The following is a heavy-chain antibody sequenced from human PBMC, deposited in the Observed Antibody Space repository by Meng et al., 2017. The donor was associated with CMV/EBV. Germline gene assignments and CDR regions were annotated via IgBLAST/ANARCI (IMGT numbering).Heavy chain of an antibody. CDR2: ISSSSSYI. CDR1: GFTFSSYS. Sequence: GGSLRLSCAASGFTFSSYSMNWVRQAPGKGLEWVSSISSSSSYIYYADSVKGRFTISRDNAKNSLYLQMNSLRAEETAVYYCARGYYGSGSYFPSFDYWGQGTLVTVSS. V-gene: IGHV3-21*01. J-gene: IGHJ4*02. D-gene: IGHD3-10*01. CDR3: ARGYYGSGSYFPSFDY.